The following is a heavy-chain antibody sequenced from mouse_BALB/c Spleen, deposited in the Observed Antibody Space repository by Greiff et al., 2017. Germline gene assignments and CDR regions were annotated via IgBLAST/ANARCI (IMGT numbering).Heavy chain of an antibody. V-gene: IGHV5-15*02. CDR3: ARGSSYWYFDV. CDR1: GFTFSDYG. CDR2: ISNLAYSI. Sequence: DVMLVESGGGLVQPGGSRKLSCAASGFTFSDYGMAWVRQAPGKGPEWVAFISNLAYSIYYADTVTGRFTISRENAKNTLYLEMSSLRSEDTAMYYCARGSSYWYFDVWGAGTTVTVSS. D-gene: IGHD1-1*01. J-gene: IGHJ1*01.